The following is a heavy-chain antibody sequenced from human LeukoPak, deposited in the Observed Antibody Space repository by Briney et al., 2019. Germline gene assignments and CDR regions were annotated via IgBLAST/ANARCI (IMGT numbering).Heavy chain of an antibody. J-gene: IGHJ4*02. Sequence: GGSLRPSCAASGFTFSSYAMHWVRQAPGKGLEWVAVISYDGSNKYYADSVKGRFTISRDNSKNTLYLQMNSLRAEDTAVYYCASGYCSGGSCQSFDYWGQGTLVTVSS. CDR3: ASGYCSGGSCQSFDY. V-gene: IGHV3-30*04. D-gene: IGHD2-15*01. CDR2: ISYDGSNK. CDR1: GFTFSSYA.